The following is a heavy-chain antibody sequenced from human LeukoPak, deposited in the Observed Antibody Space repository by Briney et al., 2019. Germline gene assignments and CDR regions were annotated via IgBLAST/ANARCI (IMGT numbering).Heavy chain of an antibody. Sequence: GGSLSLSCAASGFTFSSYNMNWVRQAPGKGLEWVSSITSDSRYMYYADSVKGRFTISRDNSKNTLYLQMNSLRAEDTAVYYCARPYYYDSSGPPVTWGQGTLVTVSS. CDR1: GFTFSSYN. D-gene: IGHD3-22*01. J-gene: IGHJ5*02. V-gene: IGHV3-21*01. CDR3: ARPYYYDSSGPPVT. CDR2: ITSDSRYM.